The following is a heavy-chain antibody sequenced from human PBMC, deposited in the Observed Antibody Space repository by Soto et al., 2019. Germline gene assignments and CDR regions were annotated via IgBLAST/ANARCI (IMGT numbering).Heavy chain of an antibody. J-gene: IGHJ6*02. CDR1: GYTFTNYY. CDR2: INPSGGST. Sequence: QVQLVQSGAEVKKPGASVKVSCKASGYTFTNYYIHWVRQAPQQGLEWMGIINPSGGSTSYAQKSQGRVTMTSDTSTSTVYMELSSLRSEDTAVYYCARGDGRGSSGFYYYYGMDVWGHGTTVTVSS. V-gene: IGHV1-46*01. D-gene: IGHD6-25*01. CDR3: ARGDGRGSSGFYYYYGMDV.